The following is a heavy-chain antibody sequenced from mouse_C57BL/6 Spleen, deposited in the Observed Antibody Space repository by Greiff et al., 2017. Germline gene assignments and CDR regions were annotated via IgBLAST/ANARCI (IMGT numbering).Heavy chain of an antibody. V-gene: IGHV1-55*01. D-gene: IGHD2-12*01. CDR3: ERGYNYAYAMDY. CDR2: IYPGSGST. Sequence: QVQLQQPGAELVKPGASVKMSCKASGYTFTSYWITWVKQRPGQGLEWIGDIYPGSGSTNYNQKFKSKATLTVDTSSSTAYMQLSSLTSEDSAVYYCERGYNYAYAMDYWGTGTSVTVSS. CDR1: GYTFTSYW. J-gene: IGHJ4*01.